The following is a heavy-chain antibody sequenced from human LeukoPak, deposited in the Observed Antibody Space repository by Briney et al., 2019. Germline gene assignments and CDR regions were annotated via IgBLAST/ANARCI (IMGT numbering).Heavy chain of an antibody. V-gene: IGHV3-73*01. J-gene: IGHJ6*03. Sequence: PGGSLRLSCAASGFTFSGSAMHWVRQASGKGLEWVGRIRSKANSYATAYVASVKGRFTISRDDSKNTAYLQMNSLKTEDTAVYYCTREYTAMDKYYYYYYMDVWGKGTTVTVSS. CDR2: IRSKANSYAT. CDR3: TREYTAMDKYYYYYYMDV. CDR1: GFTFSGSA. D-gene: IGHD5-18*01.